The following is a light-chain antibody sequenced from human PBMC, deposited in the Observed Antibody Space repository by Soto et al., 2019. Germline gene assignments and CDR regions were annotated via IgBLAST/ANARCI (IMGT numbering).Light chain of an antibody. CDR1: SSDFGDHKS. CDR3: SSSTDTSIL. Sequence: QSALTQAASVSGSPGQSITISCTGASSDFGDHKSVSWYQHHPSKAPKLIIYEVNYRPSGVSSRFSGSRSGNTASLTISGLQAEDEAHYYCSSSTDTSILFGGGTQLTVL. J-gene: IGLJ2*01. V-gene: IGLV2-14*01. CDR2: EVN.